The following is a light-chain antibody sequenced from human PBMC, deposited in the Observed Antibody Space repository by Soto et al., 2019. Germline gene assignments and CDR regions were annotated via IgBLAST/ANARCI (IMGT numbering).Light chain of an antibody. CDR1: QGISSY. Sequence: ALRMTQSPSSFSASTGDRVTITWRASQGISSYLAWYQQKPGKAPKLLIYAASNLQSGVPSRFSGSGSGTDFTLTISSLQPEDFATYYCHQSFTSPWTFGQGTKVDIK. J-gene: IGKJ1*01. CDR2: AAS. V-gene: IGKV1-8*01. CDR3: HQSFTSPWT.